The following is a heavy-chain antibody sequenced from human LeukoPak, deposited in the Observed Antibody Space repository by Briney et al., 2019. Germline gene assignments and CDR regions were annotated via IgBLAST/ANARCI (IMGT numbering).Heavy chain of an antibody. CDR2: ISAYNGNT. CDR1: GYTFTSYG. D-gene: IGHD6-6*01. Sequence: EASVKVSCKASGYTFTSYGISWVRQAPGQGLEWMGWISAYNGNTNYAQKLQGRVTMTTDTSTSTAHMELRSLRSDDTAVYYCARIAARPYHYGMDVWGQGATVTVSS. J-gene: IGHJ6*02. V-gene: IGHV1-18*01. CDR3: ARIAARPYHYGMDV.